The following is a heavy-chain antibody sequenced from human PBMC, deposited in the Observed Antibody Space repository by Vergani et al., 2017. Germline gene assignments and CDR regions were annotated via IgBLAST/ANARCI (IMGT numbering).Heavy chain of an antibody. Sequence: EVQLVESGGGLVKPGGSLRLSCAASGFTFSSYSMNWVRQAPGKGLEWVSSISSSSSYIYYADSVKGRFTISRDNAKNSLYLQMNSLRAEDTAVYYCAIRGYCSSTSCYDDAFDIWGQGTMVTVSS. J-gene: IGHJ3*02. D-gene: IGHD2-2*01. CDR2: ISSSSSYI. CDR1: GFTFSSYS. CDR3: AIRGYCSSTSCYDDAFDI. V-gene: IGHV3-21*01.